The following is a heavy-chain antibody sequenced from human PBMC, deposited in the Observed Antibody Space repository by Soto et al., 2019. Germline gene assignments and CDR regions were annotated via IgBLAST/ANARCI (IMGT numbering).Heavy chain of an antibody. V-gene: IGHV3-23*01. CDR3: AKALGQFCFDY. Sequence: EVQLLESGGGLVQPGGSLRLSCAASGFTFSTYAMSWVRQARGKGLEWVSSISGNGAGTYYADSVKGRFTISRDNSKNTLYLQMNTLRAEDTAVYYCAKALGQFCFDYWGQGTLVTVSS. CDR2: ISGNGAGT. J-gene: IGHJ4*02. D-gene: IGHD7-27*01. CDR1: GFTFSTYA.